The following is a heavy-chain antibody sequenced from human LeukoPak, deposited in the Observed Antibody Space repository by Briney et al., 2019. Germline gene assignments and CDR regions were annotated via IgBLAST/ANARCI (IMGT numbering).Heavy chain of an antibody. Sequence: AGGSLRLSCAASGFTFSSYALSWVRQAPGKGLEWVSAISGSGGSTYYADSVKGRFTISRDNSKNTLYLQMNSLRAEDTAVYYCAKDSSSWPSGHFQHWGQGTLVTVSS. D-gene: IGHD2-2*01. J-gene: IGHJ1*01. CDR3: AKDSSSWPSGHFQH. V-gene: IGHV3-23*01. CDR1: GFTFSSYA. CDR2: ISGSGGST.